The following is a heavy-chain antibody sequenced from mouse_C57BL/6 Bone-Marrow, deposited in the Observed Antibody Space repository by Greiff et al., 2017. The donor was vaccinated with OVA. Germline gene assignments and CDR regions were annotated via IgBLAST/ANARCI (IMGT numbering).Heavy chain of an antibody. Sequence: QVQLQQPGAELVRPGSSVKLSCKASGYTFTSYWMDWVKQRPGQGLEWIGNIYPSDSETHYNQKFKDKATLTVDKSSSTDYMQLSSLTSEDSAVNYCARRGLRRRGYAMDYWGQGTSVTVSS. CDR2: IYPSDSET. J-gene: IGHJ4*01. CDR1: GYTFTSYW. V-gene: IGHV1-61*01. D-gene: IGHD2-4*01. CDR3: ARRGLRRRGYAMDY.